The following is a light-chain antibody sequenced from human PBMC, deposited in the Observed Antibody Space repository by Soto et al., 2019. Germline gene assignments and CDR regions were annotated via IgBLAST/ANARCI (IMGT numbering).Light chain of an antibody. CDR3: QHHNSYSQT. V-gene: IGKV1-5*01. Sequence: DIQMTQSPPTLSASVGDRVTITCRASQSIRHYLAWYQQMPGKAPKLLIYGASTLQRGVPSRFSGSGSGTEFTLTISSLQPDDFGTYFCQHHNSYSQTFGPGTKVEIK. CDR2: GAS. CDR1: QSIRHY. J-gene: IGKJ1*01.